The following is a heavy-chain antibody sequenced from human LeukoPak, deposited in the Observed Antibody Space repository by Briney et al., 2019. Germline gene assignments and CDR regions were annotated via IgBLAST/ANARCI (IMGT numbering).Heavy chain of an antibody. CDR1: GFTFGDYA. D-gene: IGHD6-13*01. V-gene: IGHV3-49*04. Sequence: GGSPRLSCTASGFTFGDYAMSWARQAPGKGLEWVGFIRSKAYGGTTEYAASVKGRFTISRDDSKSIAYLQMNSLKTEDTAVYYCTRGRSSSWYNYFDYWGQGTLVTVSS. J-gene: IGHJ4*02. CDR3: TRGRSSSWYNYFDY. CDR2: IRSKAYGGTT.